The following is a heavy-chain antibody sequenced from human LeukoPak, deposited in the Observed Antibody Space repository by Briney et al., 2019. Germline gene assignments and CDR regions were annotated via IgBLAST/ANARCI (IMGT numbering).Heavy chain of an antibody. CDR1: GFTFFTYA. D-gene: IGHD4-17*01. V-gene: IGHV3-23*01. CDR2: ISGGGDDT. CDR3: ARANTVTRSPLDY. Sequence: GGSLRLSCTTSGFTFFTYAMSWVRQAPGKGLEWVSTISGGGDDTFYADSVKGRFTISRGNSNNTLYLQMSSLRAEDTAVYYCARANTVTRSPLDYWGQGTLVTVSS. J-gene: IGHJ4*02.